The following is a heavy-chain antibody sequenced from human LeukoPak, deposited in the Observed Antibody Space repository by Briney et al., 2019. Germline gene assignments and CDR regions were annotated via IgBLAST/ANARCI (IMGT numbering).Heavy chain of an antibody. CDR3: ARSYGSYYVERLDY. V-gene: IGHV3-7*01. D-gene: IGHD1-26*01. Sequence: GGSLRLSCAASGFTFSSYWMSWVRQAPGKGLEWVANIKQDGSEKYYVDSVKGRFTISRDNAKNSLYLQMNSLRAEDTAVYYCARSYGSYYVERLDYWGQGTLVTVSS. CDR1: GFTFSSYW. J-gene: IGHJ4*02. CDR2: IKQDGSEK.